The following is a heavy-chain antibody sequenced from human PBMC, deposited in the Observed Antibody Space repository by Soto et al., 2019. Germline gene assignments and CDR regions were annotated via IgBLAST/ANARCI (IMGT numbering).Heavy chain of an antibody. V-gene: IGHV4-31*03. J-gene: IGHJ4*02. CDR1: GGYIRSGGYF. CDR2: IFYSGTT. Sequence: SETLSLTCTVAGGYIRSGGYFWSWIRQPPGKGLEWIGNIFYSGTTYYNPSLKSRVTISVDTSKNQFSLKLSSVTAADTAVYYCGRGGVGGGVAVTGLRNFDYWGQETLVTVSS. CDR3: GRGGVGGGVAVTGLRNFDY. D-gene: IGHD2-15*01.